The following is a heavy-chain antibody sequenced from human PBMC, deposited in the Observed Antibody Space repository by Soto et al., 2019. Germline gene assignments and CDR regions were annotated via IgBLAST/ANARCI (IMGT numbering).Heavy chain of an antibody. CDR2: INPSGDTT. CDR1: GYTFSSYY. Sequence: QVQLVQSRAEVKKPGASVKVSCKASGYTFSSYYMHWVRQAPGHGLEWMGIINPSGDTTTYPQNFQGRVTMTRDTSTSTLYLELSSLRSEDTAVYYCARGDGYFGSGSTSYFDNWGQGTLVTVSS. V-gene: IGHV1-46*01. CDR3: ARGDGYFGSGSTSYFDN. D-gene: IGHD3-10*01. J-gene: IGHJ4*02.